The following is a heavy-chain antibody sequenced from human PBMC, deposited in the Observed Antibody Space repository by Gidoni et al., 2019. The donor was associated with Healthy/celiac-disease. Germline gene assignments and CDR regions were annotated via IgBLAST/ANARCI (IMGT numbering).Heavy chain of an antibody. CDR1: GYTFTGYY. CDR2: INPSSGGT. J-gene: IGHJ4*02. CDR3: ARGNYYESRGDY. D-gene: IGHD3-22*01. V-gene: IGHV1-2*02. Sequence: QVPLVQSRPEVTKPWASVKVSCKASGYTFTGYYMHWVRQAPGQGLEWMGWINPSSGGTSYAQKLQGRVTMTRDTSISTAYMEVSRLRSDDTAVYYCARGNYYESRGDYWGQGTLVTVSS.